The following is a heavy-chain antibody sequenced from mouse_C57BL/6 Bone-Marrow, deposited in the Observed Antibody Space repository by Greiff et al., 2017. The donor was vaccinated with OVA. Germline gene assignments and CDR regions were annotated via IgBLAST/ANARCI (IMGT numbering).Heavy chain of an antibody. CDR2: IDPETGGT. CDR3: TYDDPDMGY. D-gene: IGHD2-3*01. CDR1: GYTFTDYE. J-gene: IGHJ4*01. Sequence: QVQLQQYGAELVRPGASVTLSCKASGYTFTDYEMHWVKQTPVHGLEWIGAIDPETGGTAYNQKFKGKAILTADKSSSTAYMELRSLTSEDSAVYYCTYDDPDMGYWGQGTSVTVSS. V-gene: IGHV1-15*01.